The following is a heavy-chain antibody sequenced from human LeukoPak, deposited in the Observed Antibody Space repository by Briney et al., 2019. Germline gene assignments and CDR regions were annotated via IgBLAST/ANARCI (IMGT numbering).Heavy chain of an antibody. CDR1: GYTFTGYY. D-gene: IGHD3-3*01. CDR3: ARGRVASPADY. CDR2: INPNSGGT. V-gene: IGHV1-2*02. Sequence: GASVKLSCKASGYTFTGYYMHWVRQAPGQGLEWMGWINPNSGGTSYAQKFQGRVTMTRDTSISTANMELSRLRSDDTAVYYCARGRVASPADYWGQGTLVTVSS. J-gene: IGHJ4*02.